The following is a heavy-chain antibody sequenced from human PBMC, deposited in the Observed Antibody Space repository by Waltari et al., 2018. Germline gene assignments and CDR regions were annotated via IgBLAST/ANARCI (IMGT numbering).Heavy chain of an antibody. J-gene: IGHJ4*02. CDR3: ARQLGQCLEWIYFDY. CDR1: GGSISSSNW. V-gene: IGHV4-4*02. D-gene: IGHD3-3*01. CDR2: IGGSSGST. Sequence: QVQLQESGPGLVKPSETLSLTCAVSGGSISSSNWWSWIRQPPGKGLEWMGNIGGSSGSTHYNPSLKSRVAISKDTSKNQFSLNLSSVTAADTAVYYCARQLGQCLEWIYFDYWGQGVLVTVSS.